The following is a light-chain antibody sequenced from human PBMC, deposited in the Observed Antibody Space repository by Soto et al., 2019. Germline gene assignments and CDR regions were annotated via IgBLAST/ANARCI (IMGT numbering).Light chain of an antibody. Sequence: EIVLTQSPDTLYLSPGDRATLYCRASQSVSSSYLAWYQQKPGQAPRLLIYGASSRATGIPDRFSGSGSGPDFTLTISRLEPEDFAVYFCQQYGSSPWTFGQGTKVDIK. CDR3: QQYGSSPWT. CDR2: GAS. V-gene: IGKV3-20*01. J-gene: IGKJ1*01. CDR1: QSVSSSY.